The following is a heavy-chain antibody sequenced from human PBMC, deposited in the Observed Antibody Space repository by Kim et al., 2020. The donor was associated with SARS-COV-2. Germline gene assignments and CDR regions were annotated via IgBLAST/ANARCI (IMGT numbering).Heavy chain of an antibody. D-gene: IGHD3-22*01. CDR3: ARGVFYYDSSGYYF. J-gene: IGHJ4*02. V-gene: IGHV3-33*01. Sequence: AHSVKGRFTNSRDNSKNTLYLQMNSLGAEDTSVYYCARGVFYYDSSGYYFWGQGTLVTVSS.